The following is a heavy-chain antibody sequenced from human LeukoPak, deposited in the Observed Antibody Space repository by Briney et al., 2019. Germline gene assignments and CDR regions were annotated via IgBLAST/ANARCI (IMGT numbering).Heavy chain of an antibody. CDR2: IYYTGST. Sequence: SETLSLTCTVSGGSISTYYWSWIRQPPGQGLEWIGYIYYTGSTSYNPSLKSRVTMSLDASKNQFSLELKSVTPADTAVYYCARGGNDGPQWWFDPWGRGTLVSVSS. D-gene: IGHD1-1*01. CDR1: GGSISTYY. CDR3: ARGGNDGPQWWFDP. J-gene: IGHJ5*02. V-gene: IGHV4-59*01.